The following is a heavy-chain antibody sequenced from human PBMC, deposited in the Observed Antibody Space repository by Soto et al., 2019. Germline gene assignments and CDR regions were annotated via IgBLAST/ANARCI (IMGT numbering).Heavy chain of an antibody. J-gene: IGHJ6*03. CDR2: ISSSSSTI. CDR1: GFTFSSYS. CDR3: ARGGYYGSGSYYNVFRDPGRYYYYMDV. Sequence: GGSLRLSCAASGFTFSSYSMNWVRQAPGKGLEWVSYISSSSSTIYYADSVKGRFTISRDNAKNSLYLQMNSLRAEDTAVYYCARGGYYGSGSYYNVFRDPGRYYYYMDVWGKGTTVTVSS. V-gene: IGHV3-48*01. D-gene: IGHD3-10*01.